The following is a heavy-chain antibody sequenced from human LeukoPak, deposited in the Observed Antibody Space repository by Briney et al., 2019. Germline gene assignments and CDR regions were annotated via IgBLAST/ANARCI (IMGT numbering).Heavy chain of an antibody. D-gene: IGHD5-24*01. V-gene: IGHV3-48*03. CDR2: IGGTGTTR. CDR1: GFTLSDYE. CDR3: ARGGYTRLNA. J-gene: IGHJ5*02. Sequence: PGGSLRLSCVASGFTLSDYEMNWVRQAPGKGLEWVSYIGGTGTTRYYADSVKGRFTISRDNAKNSLDLEMSSLRAEDTAVYYCARGGYTRLNAWGQGILVIVSS.